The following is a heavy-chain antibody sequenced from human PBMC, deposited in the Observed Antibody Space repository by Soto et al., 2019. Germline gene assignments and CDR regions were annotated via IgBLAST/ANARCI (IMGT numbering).Heavy chain of an antibody. CDR1: GFTFSDYY. J-gene: IGHJ4*02. D-gene: IGHD1-1*01. CDR2: ISERGDTT. CDR3: AKDKPGTTSFDY. Sequence: GGSLRLSXAASGFTFSDYYMSWVRQAPGKGLEWVSGISERGDTTHYADSVKGRFTISRDTSKNTLYLQLNTLRADDTAVYYCAKDKPGTTSFDYWGQGILVTVSS. V-gene: IGHV3-23*01.